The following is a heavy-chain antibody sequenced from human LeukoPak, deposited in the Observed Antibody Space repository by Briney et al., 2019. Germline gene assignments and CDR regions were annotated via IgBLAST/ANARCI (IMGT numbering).Heavy chain of an antibody. Sequence: GGSLRLSCAASGFTFSNYAMTWVRQAPGKGLEWVSAICGSGDYTYYADSVKGRLTISRDNSNNTLYLQMNSLRAEDTAVYYCAKGYSSGYPTYYYYYMDVWGKGTTVTVSS. CDR1: GFTFSNYA. J-gene: IGHJ6*03. V-gene: IGHV3-23*01. CDR3: AKGYSSGYPTYYYYYMDV. CDR2: ICGSGDYT. D-gene: IGHD3-22*01.